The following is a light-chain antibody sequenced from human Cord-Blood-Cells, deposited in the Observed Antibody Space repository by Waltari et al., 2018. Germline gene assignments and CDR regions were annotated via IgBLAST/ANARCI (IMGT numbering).Light chain of an antibody. CDR1: SSDAGGYNY. CDR3: SSYTSSSTLVV. Sequence: HSALTQPASVSGSPGQSITISCTGTSSDAGGYNYVSWYQQHPGKAPKLMIYDVSNRPSGVSNRFSGSKSGNTASLTISGLQAEDEADYYCSSYTSSSTLVVFGGGTKLTVL. J-gene: IGLJ2*01. V-gene: IGLV2-14*01. CDR2: DVS.